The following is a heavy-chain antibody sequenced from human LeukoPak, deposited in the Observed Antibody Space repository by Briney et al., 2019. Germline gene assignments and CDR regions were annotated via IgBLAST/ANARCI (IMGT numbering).Heavy chain of an antibody. CDR3: VREGLERRTNFDY. Sequence: PGGSLRLSCSASGFTFTSHVMHWVRQAPGKGLQYVSGISMNVQTTYYAGSVKGRFTISRDSSKNTVYLQMNSLTAEDTAVYYCVREGLERRTNFDYWGQGPLVSVSS. V-gene: IGHV3-64D*06. CDR1: GFTFTSHV. J-gene: IGHJ4*02. D-gene: IGHD1-1*01. CDR2: ISMNVQTT.